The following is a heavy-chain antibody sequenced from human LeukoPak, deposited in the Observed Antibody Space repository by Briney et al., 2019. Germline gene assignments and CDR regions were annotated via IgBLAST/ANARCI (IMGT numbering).Heavy chain of an antibody. V-gene: IGHV3-53*01. Sequence: GGSLRLSCAASGFTVSSNYMSWVRQAPGKGLEWVSVIYSGGSTYYADSVKGRFTISRDSSKNMLYLQMNTLRAEDTAVYYCARDGRPKGFPGLDYWGQGTLVTVSS. CDR2: IYSGGST. D-gene: IGHD1-1*01. CDR3: ARDGRPKGFPGLDY. CDR1: GFTVSSNY. J-gene: IGHJ4*02.